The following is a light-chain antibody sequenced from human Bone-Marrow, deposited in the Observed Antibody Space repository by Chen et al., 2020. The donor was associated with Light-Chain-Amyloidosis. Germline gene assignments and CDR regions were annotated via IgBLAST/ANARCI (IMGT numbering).Light chain of an antibody. CDR2: GVS. V-gene: IGKV3-20*01. J-gene: IGKJ4*01. CDR1: QSISSTY. Sequence: EIVLTQSPGTLSLSPGDSATLPCRTSQSISSTYLAWYQQKPGQAPRLLIYGVSSRATGIADRFSGSGSGTDFTLTISRLEPEDFAVYYCQQYSTSPLTFGGGTKVEIK. CDR3: QQYSTSPLT.